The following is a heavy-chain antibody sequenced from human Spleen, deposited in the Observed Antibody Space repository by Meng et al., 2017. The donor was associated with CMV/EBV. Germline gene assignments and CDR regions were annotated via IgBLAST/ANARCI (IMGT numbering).Heavy chain of an antibody. CDR2: IIPILGIA. CDR3: ARDAAGTPHNY. D-gene: IGHD1-1*01. Sequence: SVKVSCKASGGTFSSYTISWVRQAPGQGLEWMGRIIPILGIANYAQKFQGRVTITADKSTSTAYMEVRSLRSEDTAVYYCARDAAGTPHNYWGQGTLVTVSS. V-gene: IGHV1-69*04. J-gene: IGHJ4*02. CDR1: GGTFSSYT.